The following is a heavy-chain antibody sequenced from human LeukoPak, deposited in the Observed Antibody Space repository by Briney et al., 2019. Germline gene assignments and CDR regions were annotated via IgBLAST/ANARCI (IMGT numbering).Heavy chain of an antibody. J-gene: IGHJ3*02. CDR1: GGSISSGGYS. V-gene: IGHV4-30-2*01. CDR3: ARQIRLWNYDLCAFDI. Sequence: SETLSLTCAVSGGSISSGGYSWSWIRQPPGKRLEWIGEINHSGSTNYNPSLKSRVTISVDTSKNQFSLKLSSVTAADTAVYYCARQIRLWNYDLCAFDIWGQGTMVTVSS. CDR2: INHSGST. D-gene: IGHD1-7*01.